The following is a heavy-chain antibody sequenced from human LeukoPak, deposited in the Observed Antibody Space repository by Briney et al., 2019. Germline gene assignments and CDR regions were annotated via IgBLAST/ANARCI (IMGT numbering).Heavy chain of an antibody. V-gene: IGHV3-21*01. D-gene: IGHD4-17*01. CDR3: ARDSNTVGAFDI. CDR2: ISSSSSYI. J-gene: IGHJ3*02. Sequence: PGGSLRLSCAASGFTFSSYSMNWVRQAPGKGVEWVSSISSSSSYIYYADSVKGRFTISRDNAKNSLYLQMNSLRAEDTAVYYCARDSNTVGAFDIWGQGTMVTVSS. CDR1: GFTFSSYS.